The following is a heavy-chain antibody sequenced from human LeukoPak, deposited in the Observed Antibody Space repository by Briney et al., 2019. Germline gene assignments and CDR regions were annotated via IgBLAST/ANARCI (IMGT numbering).Heavy chain of an antibody. CDR3: ARSYCSSTSCYVVGAFDI. CDR2: IYYSGST. CDR1: GVSISSSSFY. V-gene: IGHV4-39*01. Sequence: SETLSLTCTVSGVSISSSSFYWGWIRQPPGKGLEWFGSIYYSGSTYYNPSLKSRVTISLDTSKNQFSLKLSSVTAADTAVYYCARSYCSSTSCYVVGAFDIWGQGTMVTVSS. J-gene: IGHJ3*02. D-gene: IGHD2-2*01.